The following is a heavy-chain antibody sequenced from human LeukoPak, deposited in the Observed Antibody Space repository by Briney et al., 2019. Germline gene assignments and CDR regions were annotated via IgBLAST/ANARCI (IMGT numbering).Heavy chain of an antibody. CDR3: ARSTGDYDYVWRSYRP. V-gene: IGHV1-2*02. D-gene: IGHD3-16*02. J-gene: IGHJ4*02. Sequence: ASVKVSCRASGYTFTGYYMHWVRQAPGQGLEWMGWINPNSGGTNYAQKFQGRVTMTRDTSISTAYMELSRLRSDDTAVYYCARSTGDYDYVWRSYRPWGQGTLVTVSS. CDR1: GYTFTGYY. CDR2: INPNSGGT.